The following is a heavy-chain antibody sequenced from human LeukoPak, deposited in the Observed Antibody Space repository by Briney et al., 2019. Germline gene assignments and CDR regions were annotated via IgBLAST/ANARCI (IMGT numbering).Heavy chain of an antibody. CDR1: GFSFSSYS. J-gene: IGHJ4*02. V-gene: IGHV3-48*02. CDR3: VRGYIHAFDY. D-gene: IGHD5-24*01. CDR2: IGISSSTI. Sequence: PGGSLRLSCAASGFSFSSYSMNWVRQAPGKGLEWVSYIGISSSTIYYADSVKGRFTISRDNAKNSLDLQMSSLRDEDTAVYYCVRGYIHAFDYWGQGTLSPSPQ.